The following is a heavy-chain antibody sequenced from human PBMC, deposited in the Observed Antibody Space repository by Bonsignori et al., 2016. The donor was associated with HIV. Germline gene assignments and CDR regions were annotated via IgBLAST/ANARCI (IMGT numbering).Heavy chain of an antibody. J-gene: IGHJ1*01. D-gene: IGHD3-22*01. V-gene: IGHV1-18*01. Sequence: WVRQAPGQGLEWMAWISAYNGHTNYAQKLQDRVTLTTDTSTTTAYMELRSLRSDDTAVYYCASYYFDSGGYSSSSEYFHNWGQGTLVTVSS. CDR2: ISAYNGHT. CDR3: ASYYFDSGGYSSSSEYFHN.